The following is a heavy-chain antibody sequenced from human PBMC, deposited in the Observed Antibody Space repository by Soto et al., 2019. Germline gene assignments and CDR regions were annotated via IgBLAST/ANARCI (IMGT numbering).Heavy chain of an antibody. D-gene: IGHD2-2*01. CDR1: GYSFTSYW. Sequence: GESLKISCKGSGYSFTSYWISWVRQMPGKALEWMGRIDPSDSYTNYSPSFQGHVTISADKSISTAYLQWSSLKASDTAMYYCARYCSSTSCYPNGYYYYYGMDVWGQGTTVTVSS. V-gene: IGHV5-10-1*01. CDR2: IDPSDSYT. J-gene: IGHJ6*02. CDR3: ARYCSSTSCYPNGYYYYYGMDV.